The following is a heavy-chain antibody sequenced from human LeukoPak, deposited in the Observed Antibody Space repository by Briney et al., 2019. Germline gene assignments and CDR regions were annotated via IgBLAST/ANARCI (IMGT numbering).Heavy chain of an antibody. D-gene: IGHD2-2*01. Sequence: ASVKVSCKASGYTFTGYYIHWVRQAPGQGLEWMGWISAHNGNTNYAQKFQDRVTMTTDTSTNTAYMELTSLRSDDTAVYFCAREGTLVVAGWFYYYGMDVWGQGTTVTVSS. V-gene: IGHV1-18*04. CDR2: ISAHNGNT. CDR1: GYTFTGYY. CDR3: AREGTLVVAGWFYYYGMDV. J-gene: IGHJ6*02.